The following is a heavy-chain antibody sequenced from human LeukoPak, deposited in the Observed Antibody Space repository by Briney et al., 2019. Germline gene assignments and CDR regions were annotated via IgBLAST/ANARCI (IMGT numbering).Heavy chain of an antibody. V-gene: IGHV3-23*01. CDR1: GFTFSSYA. J-gene: IGHJ4*02. D-gene: IGHD5-18*01. CDR2: ISTSGGST. CDR3: AKGAGIQLWPSFDY. Sequence: PGGSLRLSCTASGFTFSSYATNWVRQAPGKGLEWVSPISTSGGSTYYADSVKGRFTISRDNSKNTLYLQVNSLRAEDTAIYYCAKGAGIQLWPSFDYWGQGTLVTVSS.